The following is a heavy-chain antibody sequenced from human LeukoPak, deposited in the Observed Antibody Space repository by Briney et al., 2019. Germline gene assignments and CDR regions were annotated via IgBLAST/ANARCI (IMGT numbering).Heavy chain of an antibody. J-gene: IGHJ6*03. CDR3: ARDPTTYCSSASCHYYYYYMDV. Sequence: GASVTVSCKASGYTFTGYYMHWVRQAPGQGLEWMGWINPNSGVTNYAQKFQGRVTMTRDTPISTAYMELSRLRSDDTAVYYCARDPTTYCSSASCHYYYYYMDVWGKGTTVTVSS. D-gene: IGHD2-2*01. CDR1: GYTFTGYY. V-gene: IGHV1-2*02. CDR2: INPNSGVT.